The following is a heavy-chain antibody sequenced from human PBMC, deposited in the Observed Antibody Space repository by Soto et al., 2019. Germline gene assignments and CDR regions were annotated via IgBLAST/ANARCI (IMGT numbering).Heavy chain of an antibody. CDR1: GFTFSNYA. V-gene: IGHV3-30-3*01. CDR2: ILYDGSVQ. J-gene: IGHJ5*02. Sequence: GSLRLSCAGSGFTFSNYAVNWVRQAPGKGLEWVAVILYDGSVQHYADSVKGRFTVSRDNSKNTVYLQMNSLTPEDTATYYCAREASVAAPNWFDPWGQGTLVTVSS. CDR3: AREASVAAPNWFDP. D-gene: IGHD6-6*01.